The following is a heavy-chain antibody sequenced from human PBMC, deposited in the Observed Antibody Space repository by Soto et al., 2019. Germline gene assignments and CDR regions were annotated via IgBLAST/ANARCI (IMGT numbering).Heavy chain of an antibody. CDR1: GFTFSVYA. CDR2: VTANGGST. J-gene: IGHJ6*02. CDR3: ASLGVGDWANYYYYYGMDV. D-gene: IGHD2-21*02. V-gene: IGHV3-23*01. Sequence: LSLSGAATGFTFSVYAMTWVRQAPGKGLEWVSAVTANGGSTYSADSVKGRFTISRDNSKNTLFLQMNSLRAEDTAVYYCASLGVGDWANYYYYYGMDVWGQGTTVTVSS.